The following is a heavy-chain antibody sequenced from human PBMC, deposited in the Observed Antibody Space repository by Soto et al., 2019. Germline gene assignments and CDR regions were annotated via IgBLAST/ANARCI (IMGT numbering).Heavy chain of an antibody. CDR2: INRDGSST. J-gene: IGHJ4*02. V-gene: IGHV3-74*01. CDR1: GFSFSSYW. CDR3: ARDYDFWSSYPSVYFDY. D-gene: IGHD3-3*01. Sequence: PGGSLRLSCAASGFSFSSYWMHWVRQAPGKGLVWVSRINRDGSSTTYADSVKGRFAISRDNANNTLYLQMNSLRAEDTAIYYCARDYDFWSSYPSVYFDYWGLGNLVTVS.